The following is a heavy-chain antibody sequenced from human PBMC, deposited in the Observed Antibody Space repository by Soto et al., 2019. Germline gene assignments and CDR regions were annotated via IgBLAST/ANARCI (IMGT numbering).Heavy chain of an antibody. CDR2: IHYSGNT. V-gene: IGHV4-59*01. D-gene: IGHD6-13*01. CDR3: ARRGYSSSTGYYYGMDV. J-gene: IGHJ6*02. Sequence: QVQLQESGPGLVMPSETLSLTCTVSGGSITGYYWNWIRQPPGKGLEWIGYIHYSGNTNYNPSLKSRVTISVDTSKNQFSLKLSSVTAADTAVYFCARRGYSSSTGYYYGMDVWGQGTTVTVSS. CDR1: GGSITGYY.